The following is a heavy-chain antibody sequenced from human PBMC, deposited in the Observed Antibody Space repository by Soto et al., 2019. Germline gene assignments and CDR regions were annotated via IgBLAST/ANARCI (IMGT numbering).Heavy chain of an antibody. CDR2: MNPKTGNI. D-gene: IGHD3-22*01. CDR1: GYTFVDYA. Sequence: QVRLGQSGAEVKRPGASVKFSCRASGYTFVDYALHWVRQAPGQGLEWVGWMNPKTGNIKSSHKFEDRVSITRDTATSTAYMELSGLRSEDTAVYFCTREAVVAENWFDPWGQGTLFTVSS. J-gene: IGHJ5*02. CDR3: TREAVVAENWFDP. V-gene: IGHV1-3*01.